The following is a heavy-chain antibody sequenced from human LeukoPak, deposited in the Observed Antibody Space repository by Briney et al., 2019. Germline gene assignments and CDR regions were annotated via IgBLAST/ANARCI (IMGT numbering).Heavy chain of an antibody. CDR2: ISGSGGST. D-gene: IGHD6-13*01. CDR3: AKVGPFSSWYQSFDY. Sequence: PGGSLRLSCAASGFTFSSYAMSWVRQAPGKGLEWVSAISGSGGSTYYADSVKGRFTTSRGNSKNTLYLQMNSLRAEDTAVYYCAKVGPFSSWYQSFDYWGQGTLVTVSS. CDR1: GFTFSSYA. V-gene: IGHV3-23*01. J-gene: IGHJ4*02.